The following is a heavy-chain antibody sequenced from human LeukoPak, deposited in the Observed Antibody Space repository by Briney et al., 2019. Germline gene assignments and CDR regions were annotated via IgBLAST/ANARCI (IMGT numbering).Heavy chain of an antibody. CDR1: GFIFSSFA. Sequence: GGSLRLSCAASGFIFSSFAMSWVRQAPGKGLEWVSGISDSGGSTDYADSVKGRFIISRDNSKNTLYLQLNSLRAEDTAIYYCARRKSMYSSRQGSNFDYWGQGTLVTVSS. D-gene: IGHD6-13*01. CDR3: ARRKSMYSSRQGSNFDY. CDR2: ISDSGGST. J-gene: IGHJ4*02. V-gene: IGHV3-23*01.